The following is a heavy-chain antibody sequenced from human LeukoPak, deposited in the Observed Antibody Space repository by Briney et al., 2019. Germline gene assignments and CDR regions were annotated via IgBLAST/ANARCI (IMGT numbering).Heavy chain of an antibody. CDR1: GGSMSSYY. D-gene: IGHD3-10*01. Sequence: SETLSLTCTVSGGSMSSYYWSWIRQPPGKGLEWIGYIYYSGSTNYNPSLKSRVTISVDTSKNQFSLKLSSVTAADTAVYYCARHGSGASPFDPWGQGTLVTVSS. CDR2: IYYSGST. J-gene: IGHJ5*02. V-gene: IGHV4-59*08. CDR3: ARHGSGASPFDP.